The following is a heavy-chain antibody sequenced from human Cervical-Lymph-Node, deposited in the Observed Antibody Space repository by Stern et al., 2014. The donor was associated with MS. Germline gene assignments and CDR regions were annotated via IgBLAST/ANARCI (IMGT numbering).Heavy chain of an antibody. CDR3: ARNGGYCSSTSCYTHYYYGMDV. J-gene: IGHJ6*02. V-gene: IGHV1-69*01. D-gene: IGHD2-2*02. CDR1: GGTFSSYA. CDR2: IIPIFGTA. Sequence: DQLVESGAEVKKPGSSVKVSCKASGGTFSSYAISWVRQAPGQGLEWMGGIIPIFGTANYAQKFQGRVTITADESTSTAYMELSSLRSEDTAVYYCARNGGYCSSTSCYTHYYYGMDVWGQGTTVTVSS.